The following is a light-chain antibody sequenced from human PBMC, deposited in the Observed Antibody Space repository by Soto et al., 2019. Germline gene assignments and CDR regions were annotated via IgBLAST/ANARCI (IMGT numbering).Light chain of an antibody. CDR3: QQRSSWRT. Sequence: EIVLTQSTATLSLSPGERATLSCRASQSVGTYLAWYQQKPGQAPRLLIYDASNRATGIPARFSGSGSGTDFTLTLSSLEPEDFAVYYCQQRSSWRTFGGGTKVEIK. CDR2: DAS. CDR1: QSVGTY. V-gene: IGKV3-11*01. J-gene: IGKJ4*01.